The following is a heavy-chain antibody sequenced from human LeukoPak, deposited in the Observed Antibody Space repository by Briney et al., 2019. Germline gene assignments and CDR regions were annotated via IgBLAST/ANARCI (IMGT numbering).Heavy chain of an antibody. J-gene: IGHJ4*02. CDR1: GGSFSGYY. Sequence: PSETLSLTCAVYGGSFSGYYWSWIRQPPGKGLEWIGEINHSGSTNYNPSLKSRVSISVDTSKNQFSLKLSSVTAADTAVYYCASQRSSTSCCNFDYWGQGTLVTVSS. D-gene: IGHD2-2*01. CDR2: INHSGST. CDR3: ASQRSSTSCCNFDY. V-gene: IGHV4-34*01.